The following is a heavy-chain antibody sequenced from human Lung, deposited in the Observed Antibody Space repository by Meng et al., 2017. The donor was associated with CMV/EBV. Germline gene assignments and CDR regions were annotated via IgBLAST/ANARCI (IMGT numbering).Heavy chain of an antibody. CDR2: IYWDDDK. CDR1: GFSLSTSGVG. CDR3: ALFTGSWFDP. D-gene: IGHD1-14*01. V-gene: IGHV2-5*02. J-gene: IGHJ5*02. Sequence: ITLKESAPTRVKPTQTRTLTCTFSGFSLSTSGVGVGWIRQPPGKALEWLALIYWDDDKRYSPSLQSRLTITKDTSKNQVVLTLTNMDPVDTATYYCALFTGSWFDPWGQGTLVTVSS.